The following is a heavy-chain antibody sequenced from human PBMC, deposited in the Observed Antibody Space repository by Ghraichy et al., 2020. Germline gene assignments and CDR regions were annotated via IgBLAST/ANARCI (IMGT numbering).Heavy chain of an antibody. D-gene: IGHD2-2*01. Sequence: GSLRLSCAASGFTLRTYNMNWVRQAPGRGLEWVSYISGSSTTIYYADFVKGRFTISRDNAKNSLYLQMNSLRDEDTAVYYCARDIYCSSSNCSNYWGQGTLVTVSS. CDR2: ISGSSTTI. V-gene: IGHV3-48*02. CDR3: ARDIYCSSSNCSNY. CDR1: GFTLRTYN. J-gene: IGHJ4*02.